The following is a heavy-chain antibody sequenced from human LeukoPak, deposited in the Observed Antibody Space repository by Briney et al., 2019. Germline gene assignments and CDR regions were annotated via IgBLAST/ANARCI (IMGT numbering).Heavy chain of an antibody. V-gene: IGHV5-51*01. CDR3: ARQEDIVVSFDP. CDR2: IYPGDSYP. D-gene: IGHD2-15*01. J-gene: IGHJ5*02. Sequence: GESLKISRKGSGFSFTSYWIGWVRQMPGKGPEWMGIIYPGDSYPRYSRAFQGQVTISADKSISTAYLQWSSLKASDTAMYYCARQEDIVVSFDPWGQGTLVTVSS. CDR1: GFSFTSYW.